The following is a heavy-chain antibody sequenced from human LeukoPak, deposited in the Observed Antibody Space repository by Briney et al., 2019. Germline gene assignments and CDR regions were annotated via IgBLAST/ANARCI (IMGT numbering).Heavy chain of an antibody. CDR3: ANVYDFWSGYPFDY. CDR2: ISGSGVST. CDR1: GFTFSSYA. V-gene: IGHV3-23*01. Sequence: GGSLRLSCAASGFTFSSYAMSWVRQAPGKGLEWVSAISGSGVSTYYADSVKGRFTISRDNSKNTLYLQMNSLRAEDTAVYYCANVYDFWSGYPFDYWGQGTLVTVSS. D-gene: IGHD3-3*01. J-gene: IGHJ4*02.